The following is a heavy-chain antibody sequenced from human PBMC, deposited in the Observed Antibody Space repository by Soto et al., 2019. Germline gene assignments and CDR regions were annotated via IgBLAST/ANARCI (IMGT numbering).Heavy chain of an antibody. CDR2: ISSSSSYT. CDR1: GFTFSDYY. D-gene: IGHD1-20*01. V-gene: IGHV3-11*06. CDR3: AGSTSSLTGTFDY. Sequence: GGSLRLSCAASGFTFSDYYMSWIRQAPGKGLEWVSYISSSSSYTNYADSVKGRFTISRDNAKNSLYLQMNSLRAEDTAVYYCAGSTSSLTGTFDYWGQGTLVTVSS. J-gene: IGHJ4*02.